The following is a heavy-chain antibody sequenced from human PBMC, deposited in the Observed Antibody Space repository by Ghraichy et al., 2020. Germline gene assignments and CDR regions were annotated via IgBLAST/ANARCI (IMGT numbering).Heavy chain of an antibody. D-gene: IGHD6-19*01. CDR3: ARSQAVAGPTGGPLNGVYFDY. CDR2: ISSSSSYI. V-gene: IGHV3-21*01. J-gene: IGHJ4*02. CDR1: GFTFSSYS. Sequence: GGSLRLSCAASGFTFSSYSMNWVRQAPGKGLEWVSSISSSSSYIYYADSVKGRFTISRDNAKNSLYLQMNSLRAEDTAVYYCARSQAVAGPTGGPLNGVYFDYWGQGTLVTVSS.